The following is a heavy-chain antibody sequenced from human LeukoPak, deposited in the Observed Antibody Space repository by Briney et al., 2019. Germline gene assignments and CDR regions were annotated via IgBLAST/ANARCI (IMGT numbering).Heavy chain of an antibody. D-gene: IGHD2-8*02. J-gene: IGHJ4*02. CDR2: IRSDGNNK. Sequence: PGGSLRLSCAASRFSFSDYDMHWVRQAPGKGLEWLALIRSDGNNKYYIDSVKGRFAISRDNSKTTLHLQMNSLRVEDTAVYYCAEDTGGAIDYWGQGTLATVSS. V-gene: IGHV3-30*02. CDR1: RFSFSDYD. CDR3: AEDTGGAIDY.